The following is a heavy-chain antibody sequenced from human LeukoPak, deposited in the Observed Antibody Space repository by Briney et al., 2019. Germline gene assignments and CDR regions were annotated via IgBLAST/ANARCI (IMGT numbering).Heavy chain of an antibody. CDR1: GGSISSGGYY. V-gene: IGHV4-30-2*01. J-gene: IGHJ6*03. CDR2: IYHSGST. CDR3: ARDSHLEWPAYYYYYMDV. D-gene: IGHD3-3*01. Sequence: SETLSLTCTVSGGSISSGGYYWSWIRQPPGKGLEWIGYIYHSGSTYYNPSLKSRVTISVDRSKNQFSLKLSSVTAADTAVYYCARDSHLEWPAYYYYYMDVWGKGTTVTVSS.